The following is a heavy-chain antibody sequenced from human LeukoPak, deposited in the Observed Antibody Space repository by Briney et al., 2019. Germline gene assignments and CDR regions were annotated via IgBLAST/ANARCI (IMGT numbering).Heavy chain of an antibody. Sequence: GPLRPPCRAFGFPFDKAWVSWVRQPPGKGRGWFSYISSSGSTIYYADSVKGRFTIYRDNSKNTLYLQMNSLRAEDTAVYYCASSGRYSSSFVYWGQGTLVTVSS. CDR3: ASSGRYSSSFVY. CDR1: GFPFDKAW. D-gene: IGHD6-13*01. V-gene: IGHV3-48*01. CDR2: ISSSGSTI. J-gene: IGHJ4*02.